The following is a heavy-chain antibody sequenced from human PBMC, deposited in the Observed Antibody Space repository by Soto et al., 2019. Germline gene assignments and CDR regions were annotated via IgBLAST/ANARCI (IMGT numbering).Heavy chain of an antibody. J-gene: IGHJ6*02. V-gene: IGHV4-30-4*01. CDR2: IYYGGST. CDR3: ARALVTDYNSRDYHYYFAMDV. D-gene: IGHD3-22*01. CDR1: GGSISSGDYY. Sequence: SETLSLTCTVSGGSISSGDYYWSWIRQPPGKGLEGIGYIYYGGSTYYNPSLKRRVTISVDTSKNQFSLKLSSVTAADTAVYYCARALVTDYNSRDYHYYFAMDVWGQGTSVTVSS.